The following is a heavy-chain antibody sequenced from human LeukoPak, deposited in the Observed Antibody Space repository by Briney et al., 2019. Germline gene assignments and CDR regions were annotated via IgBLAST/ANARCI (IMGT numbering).Heavy chain of an antibody. Sequence: GGSLRLSCAASGFTFNTYNMNWVRQAPGRGLEWVSSISSGSSYIYYADSVKGRFTISRDNAKNSLYLQMNSLRAEDTAVYYCAPECSSTSCLGWGQGTLVTVSS. CDR2: ISSGSSYI. J-gene: IGHJ4*02. V-gene: IGHV3-21*01. CDR1: GFTFNTYN. CDR3: APECSSTSCLG. D-gene: IGHD2-2*01.